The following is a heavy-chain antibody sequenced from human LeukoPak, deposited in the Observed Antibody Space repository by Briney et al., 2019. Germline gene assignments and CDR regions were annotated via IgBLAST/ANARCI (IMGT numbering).Heavy chain of an antibody. J-gene: IGHJ4*02. CDR2: ISSSGSTR. CDR1: GFTFSSYA. D-gene: IGHD3-16*01. V-gene: IGHV3-48*01. CDR3: AREVGDLDY. Sequence: PGGSLRLSCAASGFTFSSYAMSWVRQAPGKGLEWVSAISSSGSTRYYADSVKGRFTISRDNAKNSLYLQMDSLRAEDTAVYYCAREVGDLDYWGQGTLVTVSS.